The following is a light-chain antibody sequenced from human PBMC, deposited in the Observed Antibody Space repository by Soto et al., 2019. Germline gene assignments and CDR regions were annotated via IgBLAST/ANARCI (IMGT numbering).Light chain of an antibody. CDR2: AAS. V-gene: IGKV1-39*01. Sequence: DIQMTQSPSSLSASAGDRVTITCRASQSIATFLNWYQQKPGKAPKLLISAASRLQSGVPARFSGSGSGTGFTLTISSLQPEDFATYYCQQSYNTVWTFGQGTKVEIQ. J-gene: IGKJ1*01. CDR1: QSIATF. CDR3: QQSYNTVWT.